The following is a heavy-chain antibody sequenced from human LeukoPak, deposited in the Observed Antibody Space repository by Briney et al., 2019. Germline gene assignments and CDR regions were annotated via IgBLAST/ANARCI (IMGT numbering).Heavy chain of an antibody. D-gene: IGHD1-26*01. Sequence: QSGGSLRLSCAASGFTFSSYEMNWARQAPGKGLEWVSYISSSGRTIYYADSVKGRFSISRDNAKNSLYLQMNSLRAEDTAVYYCARDVRVGPLKTYFDYWGQGTLVTVSS. CDR1: GFTFSSYE. J-gene: IGHJ4*02. CDR3: ARDVRVGPLKTYFDY. V-gene: IGHV3-48*03. CDR2: ISSSGRTI.